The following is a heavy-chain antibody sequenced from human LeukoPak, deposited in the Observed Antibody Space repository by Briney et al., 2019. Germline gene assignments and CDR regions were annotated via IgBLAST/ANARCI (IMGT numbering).Heavy chain of an antibody. V-gene: IGHV1-18*01. CDR1: GYTFTRYD. D-gene: IGHD2-15*01. CDR2: INVKNGNT. Sequence: ASVKVSCKTSGYTFTRYDITWVRQAPGQGPEWMGGINVKNGNTNYAQKLRGRVTLSRDTSTSTAYMGLRSLTSDDTAVYYCVRDPGAATFDYWGQGTLVTVSP. J-gene: IGHJ4*02. CDR3: VRDPGAATFDY.